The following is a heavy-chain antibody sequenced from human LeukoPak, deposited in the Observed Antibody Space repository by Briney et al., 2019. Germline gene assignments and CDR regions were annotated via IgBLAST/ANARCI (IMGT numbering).Heavy chain of an antibody. V-gene: IGHV3-23*01. J-gene: IGHJ4*02. Sequence: AGGSLRLSCAASGFTFSNYAMSWVRQAPGKGLEWVSAITGSGSGIYYADSMKSRFTISRDNSKNTLYLQINSLRAEDTAVYYCAKWGDYDVLTGYYVSEYWGQGTLVTVSS. CDR2: ITGSGSGI. D-gene: IGHD3-9*01. CDR3: AKWGDYDVLTGYYVSEY. CDR1: GFTFSNYA.